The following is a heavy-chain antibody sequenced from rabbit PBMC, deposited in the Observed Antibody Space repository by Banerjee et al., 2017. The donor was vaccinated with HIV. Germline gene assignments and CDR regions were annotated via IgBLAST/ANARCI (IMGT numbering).Heavy chain of an antibody. Sequence: VRQAPGKGLEWIACINTATGIANYASWVNGRFTISRDNAQNTVDLQINSLTAADTATYFCARDYNSGWDLWGQGTLVTVS. D-gene: IGHD4-1*01. V-gene: IGHV1S7*01. CDR2: INTATGIA. J-gene: IGHJ4*01. CDR3: ARDYNSGWDL.